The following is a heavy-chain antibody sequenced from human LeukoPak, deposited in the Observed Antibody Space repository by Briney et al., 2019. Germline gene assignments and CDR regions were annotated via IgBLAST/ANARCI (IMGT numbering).Heavy chain of an antibody. CDR2: IYYSGST. Sequence: PSETLSLTCTVSGGSISSYYWSWIGQPPGKGLEWIGYIYYSGSTNYNPSLKSRVTISVDTSKNQFSLKLSSVTAADTAVYYCARFSRGITMVRGVGGFDYWGQGTLVTVSS. J-gene: IGHJ4*02. CDR3: ARFSRGITMVRGVGGFDY. D-gene: IGHD3-10*01. CDR1: GGSISSYY. V-gene: IGHV4-59*01.